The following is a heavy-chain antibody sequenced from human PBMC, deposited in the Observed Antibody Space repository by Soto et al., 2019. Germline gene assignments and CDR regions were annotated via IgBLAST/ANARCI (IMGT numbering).Heavy chain of an antibody. V-gene: IGHV3-23*01. CDR2: ISGSGTGT. CDR3: AKEGGGGTAMVTSYFDY. J-gene: IGHJ4*02. CDR1: GFTFSSYA. Sequence: PGGSLRLSCAASGFTFSSYALSWVRQAPGKGLEWVSGISGSGTGTYYADSVKGRFTISRDNSKSTVYLHMNSLRADDTAIYYCAKEGGGGTAMVTSYFDYWGQGTLVTVSS. D-gene: IGHD5-18*01.